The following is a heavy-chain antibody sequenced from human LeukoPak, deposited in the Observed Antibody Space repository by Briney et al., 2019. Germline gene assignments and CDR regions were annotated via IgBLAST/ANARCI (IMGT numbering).Heavy chain of an antibody. D-gene: IGHD2-21*01. Sequence: PGGSLRLSCATSGFTFSDYYMSWIRQAPGKGREWVSYIVGDGATYYADSVKGRFTISRDNAQKSLYLQMNSLRAEDTAIYYCARGFRAVVGGDGSYCGMDVWGQGTTVIVSS. CDR2: IVGDGAT. J-gene: IGHJ6*02. CDR3: ARGFRAVVGGDGSYCGMDV. V-gene: IGHV3-11*01. CDR1: GFTFSDYY.